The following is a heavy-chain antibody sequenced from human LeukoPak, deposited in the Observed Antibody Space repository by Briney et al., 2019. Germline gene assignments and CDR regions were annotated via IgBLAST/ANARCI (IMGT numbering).Heavy chain of an antibody. CDR1: GGSFSGYY. CDR2: INHSGST. D-gene: IGHD3-22*01. V-gene: IGHV4-34*01. J-gene: IGHJ4*02. CDR3: ARDEDYYDSSGYYS. Sequence: TSSETLSLTCAVYGGSFSGYYWSWIRQPPGKGLEWIGEINHSGSTNYNPSLKSRVTMSVDTSKNQFSLKLSSVTAADTAVYYCARDEDYYDSSGYYSWGQGTLVTVYS.